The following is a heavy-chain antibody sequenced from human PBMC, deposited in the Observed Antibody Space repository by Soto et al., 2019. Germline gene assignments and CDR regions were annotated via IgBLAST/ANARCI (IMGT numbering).Heavy chain of an antibody. CDR3: ASASGGYNWNYDY. V-gene: IGHV3-30-3*01. D-gene: IGHD1-7*01. Sequence: GGSLRLSCTVSGFTFSSYAMHWVRQAPGKGLEWVAVISYDGSNKYYADSVKGRFTISRDNSKNTLYLQMNSLRAEDTAVYYCASASGGYNWNYDYWGQGTLVTVSS. CDR1: GFTFSSYA. CDR2: ISYDGSNK. J-gene: IGHJ4*02.